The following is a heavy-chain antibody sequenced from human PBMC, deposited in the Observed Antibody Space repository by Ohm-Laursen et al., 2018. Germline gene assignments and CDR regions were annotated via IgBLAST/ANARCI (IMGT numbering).Heavy chain of an antibody. CDR3: ARGKRGYSRGRPDAFDF. J-gene: IGHJ3*01. Sequence: SETLSLTCTVSGGSISSYYWSWIRQPAGKGLEWIGRIYTSGSTNYNPSLKSRVTMSVDTSKNRFSLKLSSVTAADTAVYYCARGKRGYSRGRPDAFDFWGQGTMVTVSS. V-gene: IGHV4-4*07. CDR1: GGSISSYY. CDR2: IYTSGST. D-gene: IGHD5-18*01.